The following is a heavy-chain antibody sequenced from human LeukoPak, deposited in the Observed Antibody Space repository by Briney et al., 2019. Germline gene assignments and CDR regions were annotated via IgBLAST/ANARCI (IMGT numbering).Heavy chain of an antibody. CDR1: GGSFSGYY. V-gene: IGHV4-34*01. CDR2: INHSRST. D-gene: IGHD3-16*02. Sequence: SETLSLTCAVYGGSFSGYYWSWIRQPPGKGLEWIGEINHSRSTNYNPSLKSRVTISVDTSKNQFSLKLSSVTAADTAVYYCARGEYDYVWGSYRYPAFDYWGQGTLVTVSS. J-gene: IGHJ4*02. CDR3: ARGEYDYVWGSYRYPAFDY.